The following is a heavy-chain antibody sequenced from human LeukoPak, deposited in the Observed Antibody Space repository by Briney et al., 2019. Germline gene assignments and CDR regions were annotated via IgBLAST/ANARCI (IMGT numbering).Heavy chain of an antibody. CDR3: ARVGAVAAADC. D-gene: IGHD6-19*01. J-gene: IGHJ4*02. Sequence: GGSLRLPCAASGFXVSSKYISWVRQAPGKGLEWVSIIFSGDSTYYADSVKGRFTISRDNSKNTVYLQMNSLRAEDTAVYYCARVGAVAAADCWGQGTLVTVSS. CDR1: GFXVSSKY. V-gene: IGHV3-66*01. CDR2: IFSGDST.